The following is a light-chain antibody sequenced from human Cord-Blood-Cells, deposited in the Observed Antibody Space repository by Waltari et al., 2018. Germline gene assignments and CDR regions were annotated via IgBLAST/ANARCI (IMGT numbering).Light chain of an antibody. V-gene: IGLV2-14*01. CDR1: SSDLGGYNY. CDR3: SSYTSSSTLV. CDR2: EVS. Sequence: QSALTQPASVSGSPGQSITLSCTGTSSDLGGYNYVSWYQQHPGKPPKLMIYEVSNRPSGVSNRFSGSKSGNTASLTISGLQAEDEADYYCSSYTSSSTLVFGGGTKLTVL. J-gene: IGLJ2*01.